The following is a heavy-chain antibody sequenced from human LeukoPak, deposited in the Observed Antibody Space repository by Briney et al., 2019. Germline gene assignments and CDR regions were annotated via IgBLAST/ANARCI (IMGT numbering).Heavy chain of an antibody. CDR1: GFTFSNYW. V-gene: IGHV3-74*03. CDR2: INSDGTTT. CDR3: ARDWAWTLDY. D-gene: IGHD3/OR15-3a*01. Sequence: GGSLRLSCAASGFTFSNYWMHWVRQAPGKGLVGVSLINSDGTTTKYADSVKGRFTISRDNAKNSLYLQMNSLRAEDTAIYYCARDWAWTLDYWGQGALVTVSS. J-gene: IGHJ4*02.